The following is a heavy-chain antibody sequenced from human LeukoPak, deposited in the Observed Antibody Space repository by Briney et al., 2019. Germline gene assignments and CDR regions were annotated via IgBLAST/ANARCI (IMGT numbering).Heavy chain of an antibody. V-gene: IGHV1-18*04. CDR3: ARDYYDSSGYWTVDY. CDR2: ISAYNGNT. Sequence: GASVKVSCKASGYSFTGYSIHWVRLAPGQGLEWLGWISAYNGNTNYAQKLQGRVTMTTDTSTSTAYMELRSLRSDDTAVYYCARDYYDSSGYWTVDYWGQGTLVTVSS. J-gene: IGHJ4*02. CDR1: GYSFTGYS. D-gene: IGHD3-22*01.